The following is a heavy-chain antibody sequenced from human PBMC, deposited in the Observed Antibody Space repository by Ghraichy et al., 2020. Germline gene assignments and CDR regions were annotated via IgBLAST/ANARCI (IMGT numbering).Heavy chain of an antibody. J-gene: IGHJ3*02. CDR2: IGTAGDT. D-gene: IGHD2-2*01. Sequence: GGSLRLSCAASGFTFSSYDMHWVRQATGKGLEWVSAIGTAGDTYYPGSVKGRFTISRENAKNSLYLQMNSLRAGDTAVYYCARAQYCSRTSCYYAFDIWGQGTMVTVSS. CDR3: ARAQYCSRTSCYYAFDI. V-gene: IGHV3-13*04. CDR1: GFTFSSYD.